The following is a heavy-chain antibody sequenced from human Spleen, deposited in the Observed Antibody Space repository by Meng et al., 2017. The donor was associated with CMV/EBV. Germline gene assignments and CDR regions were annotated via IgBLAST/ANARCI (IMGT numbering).Heavy chain of an antibody. D-gene: IGHD1-1*01. V-gene: IGHV4-39*01. J-gene: IGHJ5*02. CDR3: VRLNWNGGGWFDP. CDR2: LYYTGST. CDR1: GDSISSSSHC. Sequence: VSGDSISSSSHCWGWIRQPPGKGLGWIGSLYYTGSTYYNPSLKSRVTISGDTSRNQFFLKVKSVTASDTAVYYCVRLNWNGGGWFDPWGQGTLVTVSS.